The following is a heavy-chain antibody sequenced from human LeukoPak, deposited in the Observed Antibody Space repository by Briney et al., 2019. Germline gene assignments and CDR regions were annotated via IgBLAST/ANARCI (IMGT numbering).Heavy chain of an antibody. Sequence: TSGESLKISCKGSGYSFTSYWIGWVRQMPGKGLEWMGIIYPGDSDTRYSPSFQGQVTISADKSISTAYLQWSSLKASDTAMYYCARLAYYYDSSGYYYPQYYFDYWGQGTLVTVSS. CDR3: ARLAYYYDSSGYYYPQYYFDY. CDR2: IYPGDSDT. CDR1: GYSFTSYW. V-gene: IGHV5-51*01. D-gene: IGHD3-22*01. J-gene: IGHJ4*02.